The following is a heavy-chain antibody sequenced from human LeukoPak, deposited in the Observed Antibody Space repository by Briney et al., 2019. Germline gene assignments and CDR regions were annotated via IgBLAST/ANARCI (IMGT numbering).Heavy chain of an antibody. Sequence: SQTLSLTCTVSGGSISSGTYYWSWIRQPAGKELEWIGRIYGSGSTNYNPSLKSRVTISLDTSKNHFSLKLSSVTAADTAVYYCAGLADSVGATMHTFNVWGQGTMVTVSS. D-gene: IGHD1-26*01. J-gene: IGHJ3*01. CDR3: AGLADSVGATMHTFNV. V-gene: IGHV4-61*02. CDR1: GGSISSGTYY. CDR2: IYGSGST.